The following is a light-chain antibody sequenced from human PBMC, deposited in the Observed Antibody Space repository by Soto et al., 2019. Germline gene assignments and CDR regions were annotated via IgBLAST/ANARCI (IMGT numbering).Light chain of an antibody. J-gene: IGKJ1*01. V-gene: IGKV4-1*01. CDR2: WAS. Sequence: DIVMTQSPDSLAVSLGESASINCKSSQSVLHSSNNKNYLAWYQQKPGQPPKLLIYWASTRESGVPDRFSGSGSGTDFPLTISSLQAEDVAVYFCQQYYGTPLTFGQGTKVEIK. CDR3: QQYYGTPLT. CDR1: QSVLHSSNNKNY.